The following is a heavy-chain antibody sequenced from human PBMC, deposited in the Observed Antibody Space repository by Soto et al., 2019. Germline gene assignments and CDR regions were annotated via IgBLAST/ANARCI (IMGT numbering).Heavy chain of an antibody. CDR1: GYAFTGYY. CDR2: INPNSGGT. V-gene: IGHV1-2*04. D-gene: IGHD6-13*01. J-gene: IGHJ4*02. CDR3: ARESRSVAFDY. Sequence: ASVKVSCKASGYAFTGYYMHWARQAPGQGLEWMGWINPNSGGTNYAQKFQGWVTMTRDTSISTAYMELSRLRSDDTAVYYCARESRSVAFDYWGQGTLVTAPQ.